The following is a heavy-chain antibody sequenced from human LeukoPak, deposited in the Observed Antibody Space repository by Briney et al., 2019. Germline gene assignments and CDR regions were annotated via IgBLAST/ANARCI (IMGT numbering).Heavy chain of an antibody. J-gene: IGHJ4*02. Sequence: SQTLSLTCAVSGVSISSGGYSWSWIRQPPGKALEWIGYIYHSGSTYHSPSLKGRVTISVDRSKNQFSLKLSSVTAADTAVYYCARLDSSSWYGGGALDYWGQGTLVTVSP. V-gene: IGHV4-30-2*01. D-gene: IGHD6-13*01. CDR2: IYHSGST. CDR1: GVSISSGGYS. CDR3: ARLDSSSWYGGGALDY.